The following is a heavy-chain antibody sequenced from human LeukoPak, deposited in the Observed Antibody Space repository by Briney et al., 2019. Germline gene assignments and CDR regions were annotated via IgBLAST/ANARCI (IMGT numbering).Heavy chain of an antibody. CDR2: IKSKTDGGTT. V-gene: IGHV3-15*01. Sequence: GSLRLSCAASGFTFSNAWMSWVRQAPGKGLEWVGRIKSKTDGGTTDYAAPVKGRFTISRDDSKNTLYLQMNSLKTEDTAVYYCAGYDSSGTLLLYWGQGTLVAVSS. J-gene: IGHJ4*02. D-gene: IGHD3-22*01. CDR1: GFTFSNAW. CDR3: AGYDSSGTLLLY.